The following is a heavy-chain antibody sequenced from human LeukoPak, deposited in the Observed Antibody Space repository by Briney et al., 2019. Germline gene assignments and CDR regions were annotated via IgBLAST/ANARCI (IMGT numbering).Heavy chain of an antibody. V-gene: IGHV3-7*01. J-gene: IGHJ4*02. D-gene: IGHD2-8*01. Sequence: GGSLRLSCAASGFTFSDHYMDWVRQAPGKGLEWVTNINQDGSEKSYVDSVKGRFTISRDNAKNSLYLQMNSLRAEDTAVYYCTRGDSGHAEGAYWGQGTRVTVSS. CDR1: GFTFSDHY. CDR2: INQDGSEK. CDR3: TRGDSGHAEGAY.